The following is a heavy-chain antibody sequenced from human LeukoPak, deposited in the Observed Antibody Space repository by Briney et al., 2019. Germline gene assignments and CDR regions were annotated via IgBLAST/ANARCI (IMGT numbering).Heavy chain of an antibody. J-gene: IGHJ3*02. CDR3: TRSTNLEAFDI. CDR2: IYYSGST. D-gene: IGHD2-8*01. Sequence: SETLSLTCTVSGGSVSSGTYYWSWIRQPPGKGLEWIGYIYYSGSTNYNSSLKSRVTISVDTSKNQCSLKLSSVTTADTAVYYCTRSTNLEAFDIWGQGTMVTFSS. CDR1: GGSVSSGTYY. V-gene: IGHV4-61*01.